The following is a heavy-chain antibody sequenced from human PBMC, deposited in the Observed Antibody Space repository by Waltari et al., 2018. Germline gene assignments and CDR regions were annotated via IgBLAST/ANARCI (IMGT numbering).Heavy chain of an antibody. D-gene: IGHD2-2*01. J-gene: IGHJ4*02. Sequence: VQLVESGGGLVQPGRSLRLSCRASGFTFADYAMSWVRQAPGKGLEWLGFIRSKVYEETTEYAASVKGRITISRDDSKSIAYLQIDSLQSEDTAVYYCTRVRVRSTTSCYKYWGQGTLVTVSS. CDR2: IRSKVYEETT. V-gene: IGHV3-49*04. CDR1: GFTFADYA. CDR3: TRVRVRSTTSCYKY.